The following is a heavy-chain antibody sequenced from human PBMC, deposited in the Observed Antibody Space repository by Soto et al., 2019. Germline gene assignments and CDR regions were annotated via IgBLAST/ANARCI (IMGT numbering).Heavy chain of an antibody. CDR3: AKSGGGHYYYYYMDV. Sequence: GGSLRLSCAASGFTFRNYAMHWVRQAPGKGLEWVAVISYDGSNKYYADSVKGRFTISRDNSKNTLYLQMNSLRAEDTAVYYCAKSGGGHYYYYYMDVWGKGTTVTVSS. J-gene: IGHJ6*03. D-gene: IGHD2-15*01. CDR2: ISYDGSNK. V-gene: IGHV3-30*04. CDR1: GFTFRNYA.